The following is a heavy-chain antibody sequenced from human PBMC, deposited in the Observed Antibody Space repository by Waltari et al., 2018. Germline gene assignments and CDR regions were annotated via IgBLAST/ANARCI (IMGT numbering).Heavy chain of an antibody. CDR2: IKKDGGEE. V-gene: IGHV3-7*01. CDR3: ARDQWFAFDI. CDR1: GFTLSSYW. Sequence: EVQLVESGGGLVQPGGSPRLSCAASGFTLSSYWMSWVRQAPGKGLEWVANIKKDGGEEYYVDSVRGRFTISRDNAKNSLFLQMNSLRPEDTAVYYCARDQWFAFDIWGQGTMVTVSS. J-gene: IGHJ3*02. D-gene: IGHD3-22*01.